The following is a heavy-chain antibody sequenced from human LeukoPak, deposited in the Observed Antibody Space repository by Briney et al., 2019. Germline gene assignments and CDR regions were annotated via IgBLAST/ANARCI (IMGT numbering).Heavy chain of an antibody. D-gene: IGHD2-15*01. Sequence: SETLSLTCRVSVGSISNNYWSWIRQTPGKELEWIGSIYNSGSTDYNPSLKSRVTISVDTSKNQFSLKLTSVTAADTAVYYCARAPLLYYFDFWGQGTLVTVSS. V-gene: IGHV4-59*01. CDR2: IYNSGST. J-gene: IGHJ4*02. CDR1: VGSISNNY. CDR3: ARAPLLYYFDF.